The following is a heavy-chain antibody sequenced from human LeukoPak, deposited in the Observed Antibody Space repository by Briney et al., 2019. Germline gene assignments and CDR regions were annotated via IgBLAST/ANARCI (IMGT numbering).Heavy chain of an antibody. D-gene: IGHD5-18*01. Sequence: TLSLTCTVSGGSISSYYWSWIRQPPGKALEWLALIYWDDDKRYSPSLKSRLTITKDTSKNQVVLTMTNMDPMDTATYYCAHADTAMVHIDYWGQGTLVTVSS. CDR2: IYWDDDK. CDR1: GGSISSYYW. CDR3: AHADTAMVHIDY. J-gene: IGHJ4*02. V-gene: IGHV2-5*08.